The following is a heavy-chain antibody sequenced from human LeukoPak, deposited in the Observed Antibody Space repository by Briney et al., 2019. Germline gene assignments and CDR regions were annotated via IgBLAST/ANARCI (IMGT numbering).Heavy chain of an antibody. Sequence: GGSLRLSCAASGFTFSGYAMQWVRQAPEERPEYVAGISGDGGTIYYANSVKGRFTISRDNSKNTLYLQMGSLRVEDTAVYYCARDGIATNDYWGQGTLVAVSS. V-gene: IGHV3-64*01. CDR3: ARDGIATNDY. D-gene: IGHD5-24*01. CDR1: GFTFSGYA. J-gene: IGHJ4*02. CDR2: ISGDGGTI.